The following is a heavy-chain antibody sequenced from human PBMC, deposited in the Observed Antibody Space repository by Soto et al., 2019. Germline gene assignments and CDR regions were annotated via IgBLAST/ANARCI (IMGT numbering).Heavy chain of an antibody. J-gene: IGHJ1*01. CDR3: ATVDVWAQSIFGN. V-gene: IGHV1-24*01. CDR1: VDRLSEVY. CDR2: LDPEEGET. D-gene: IGHD3-3*02. Sequence: QVQLKQSGAEVKKPEASVKVSCKVSVDRLSEVYMHWVRQTPGQGPEWMGGLDPEEGETIQAQRFEGRVTMTEDISTNTAYLELRNRRSVDTAVYYCATVDVWAQSIFGNWGQGTMFIFFS.